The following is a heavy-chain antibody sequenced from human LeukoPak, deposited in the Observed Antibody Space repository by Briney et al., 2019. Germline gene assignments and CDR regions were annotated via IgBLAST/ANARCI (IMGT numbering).Heavy chain of an antibody. V-gene: IGHV1-18*01. Sequence: ASVKVSCKASGYTFTSYGITWVRQAPGQGLEWMGWISAYNGNTNYAQKFQDRVTMTTDTSTSTAYMELRSLRSDDTAMYYCARVLGIQLWGSSDYWGQGTLATVSS. J-gene: IGHJ4*02. CDR1: GYTFTSYG. CDR2: ISAYNGNT. CDR3: ARVLGIQLWGSSDY. D-gene: IGHD5-18*01.